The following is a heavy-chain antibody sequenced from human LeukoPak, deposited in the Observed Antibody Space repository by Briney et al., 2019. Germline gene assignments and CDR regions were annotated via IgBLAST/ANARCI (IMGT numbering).Heavy chain of an antibody. J-gene: IGHJ6*03. CDR2: IIPIFGTA. Sequence: SVKVSCKASGGTFSSYAISWVRQAPGQGLEWMGGIIPIFGTANYAQKFQGRVTITTDESTSTAYMELRSLRSDDTAVYYCARAPYYYDSSGYPLYYYYYMDVWGKGTTVTVSS. D-gene: IGHD3-22*01. CDR3: ARAPYYYDSSGYPLYYYYYMDV. V-gene: IGHV1-69*05. CDR1: GGTFSSYA.